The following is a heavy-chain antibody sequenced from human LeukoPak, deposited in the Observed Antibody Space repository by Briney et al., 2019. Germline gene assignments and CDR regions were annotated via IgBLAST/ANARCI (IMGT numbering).Heavy chain of an antibody. CDR3: ARDFMYSSSCTGC. CDR1: GFTFSNYW. CDR2: INGDGRST. J-gene: IGHJ4*02. V-gene: IGHV3-74*01. D-gene: IGHD6-13*01. Sequence: GGSLRLYCSASGFTFSNYWMHWVRQAPGQGRVWVSSINGDGRSTSYADSVKGRFTISRDNAKNTLHLQMNSLRAEDTAMYYCARDFMYSSSCTGCWGQGTLVTVSS.